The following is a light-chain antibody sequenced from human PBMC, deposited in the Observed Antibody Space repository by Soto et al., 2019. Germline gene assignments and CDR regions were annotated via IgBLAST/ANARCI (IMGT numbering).Light chain of an antibody. CDR3: YSYTRSGTVL. J-gene: IGLJ2*01. CDR1: SSDVGGYNY. Sequence: QSALTQPASVSGSPGQSITISCTGISSDVGGYNYVSWYQQYPDKAPELMIYDGSHPRSGVSNRFSGSKSGNTASLTISGLQAEDEADYYCYSYTRSGTVLFGRGTKLTVL. CDR2: DGS. V-gene: IGLV2-14*01.